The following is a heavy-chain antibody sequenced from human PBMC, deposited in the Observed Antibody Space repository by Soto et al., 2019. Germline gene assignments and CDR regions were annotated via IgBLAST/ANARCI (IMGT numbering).Heavy chain of an antibody. V-gene: IGHV1-69*13. CDR2: IIPIFGTA. Sequence: SVKVSCKASGDTFSSYAISWVRQAPGQGLEWMGGIIPIFGTANYAQKFQGRVTITADESTSTAYMELSSLRSEDTAVYYCARDGSGYRSRASPMDVWGQGTTVTLSS. J-gene: IGHJ6*02. D-gene: IGHD3-22*01. CDR3: ARDGSGYRSRASPMDV. CDR1: GDTFSSYA.